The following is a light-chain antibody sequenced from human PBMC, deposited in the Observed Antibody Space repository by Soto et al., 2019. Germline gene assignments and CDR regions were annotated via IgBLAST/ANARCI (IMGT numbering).Light chain of an antibody. V-gene: IGLV1-44*01. Sequence: QSVLTQPPSMSGTPGQRVTISCSGSASNIGSFTVTWYLQLPGTAPKLLIYTNDQRPSGVPARFSGSKSGASASLAISGLQSEDEAEYYCAVWDDSLRGPVFGGGTKLTVL. CDR1: ASNIGSFT. CDR2: TND. CDR3: AVWDDSLRGPV. J-gene: IGLJ2*01.